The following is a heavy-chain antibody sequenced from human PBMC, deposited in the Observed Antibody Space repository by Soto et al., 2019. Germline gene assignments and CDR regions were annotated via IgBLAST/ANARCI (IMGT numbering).Heavy chain of an antibody. Sequence: EVQLLESGGGLIQPGGSLRLSCAASGFTFGTYGMGWVRQAPGKGLEWVSTITNGNTYYAASVKGRFTISRDNSKNTLYRQMSSLRAEDTALYYCAKDKERGGYDSDFDSWGQGTLVTVSS. CDR2: ITNGNT. CDR3: AKDKERGGYDSDFDS. V-gene: IGHV3-23*01. D-gene: IGHD3-3*01. CDR1: GFTFGTYG. J-gene: IGHJ4*02.